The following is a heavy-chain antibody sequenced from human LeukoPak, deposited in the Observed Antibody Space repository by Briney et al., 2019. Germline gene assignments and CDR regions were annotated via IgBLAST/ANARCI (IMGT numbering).Heavy chain of an antibody. CDR3: TKATKSLAFDD. Sequence: SETLSLTCTVSVGSISRYYWSWIRQPPGKGLEWIGYISYSGSTNYNPSLKSGVTISIDTSKNQLSLHLASVTAADTAVYYCTKATKSLAFDDWGRGTLVTVSS. V-gene: IGHV4-59*01. CDR2: ISYSGST. D-gene: IGHD6-19*01. CDR1: VGSISRYY. J-gene: IGHJ4*02.